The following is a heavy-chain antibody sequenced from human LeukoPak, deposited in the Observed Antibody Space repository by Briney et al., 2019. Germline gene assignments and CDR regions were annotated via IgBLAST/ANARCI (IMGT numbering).Heavy chain of an antibody. CDR2: IYYSGST. J-gene: IGHJ4*02. V-gene: IGHV4-59*01. Sequence: PSETLSLTCSVSGDSISSYYWSWIRQPPGKGLEWIGYIYYSGSTNYNPSLKSRVTISVDTSKNQFSLKLSSVTAADTAVYYCARLPYSSGWYVYWGQGTLVTVSS. CDR1: GDSISSYY. D-gene: IGHD6-19*01. CDR3: ARLPYSSGWYVY.